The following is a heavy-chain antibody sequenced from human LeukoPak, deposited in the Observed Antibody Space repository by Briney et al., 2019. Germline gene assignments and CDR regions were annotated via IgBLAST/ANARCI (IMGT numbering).Heavy chain of an antibody. Sequence: GGSLRLSCAASGFTFGSYAMIWVRQAPGKGLEWVSAISGSGGSTYYADSVKGRFTISRDNSKNILYLQTNSLRAEDTAVYYCAKSRGYSYGPKDYWGQGTLVTVSS. V-gene: IGHV3-23*01. D-gene: IGHD5-18*01. J-gene: IGHJ4*02. CDR1: GFTFGSYA. CDR2: ISGSGGST. CDR3: AKSRGYSYGPKDY.